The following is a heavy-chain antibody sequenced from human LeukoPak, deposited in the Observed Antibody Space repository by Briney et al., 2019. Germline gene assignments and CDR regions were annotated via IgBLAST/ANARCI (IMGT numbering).Heavy chain of an antibody. CDR3: ARRSAYSSSSGVNY. CDR1: GGSFSGFQ. V-gene: IGHV4-34*01. J-gene: IGHJ4*02. D-gene: IGHD6-6*01. Sequence: PSETLSLTCALSGGSFSGFQLTLIRQPPGKGLEWIGEINDSGSTNCNPSLKSRVTMSVDTSKNQFSLKLNSVTAADTAVYFCARRSAYSSSSGVNYWGQGTLVTVSS. CDR2: INDSGST.